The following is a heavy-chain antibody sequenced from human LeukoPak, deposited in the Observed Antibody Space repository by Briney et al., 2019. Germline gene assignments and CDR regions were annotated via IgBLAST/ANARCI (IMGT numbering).Heavy chain of an antibody. CDR3: ARALSRAGDY. D-gene: IGHD6-19*01. J-gene: IGHJ4*02. CDR2: INHSGST. V-gene: IGHV4-34*01. CDR1: GGSFSGYY. Sequence: SETLSLTCAVYGGSFSGYYRSWIRQPPGKGLEWIGEINHSGSTNYNPSLKSRVTISVDTSKNQFSLKLSSVTAADTAVYYCARALSRAGDYWGQGTLVTVSS.